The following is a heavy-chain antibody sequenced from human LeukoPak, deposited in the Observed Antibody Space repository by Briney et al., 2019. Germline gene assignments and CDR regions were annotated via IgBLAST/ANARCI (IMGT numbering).Heavy chain of an antibody. D-gene: IGHD5-18*01. J-gene: IGHJ4*02. CDR1: GGSISSYY. V-gene: IGHV4-59*08. CDR3: ARGSPVGTAIGDFDY. Sequence: SETLSLTCTVSGGSISSYYWSWIRQPPGRGLEWIGYIYYSGSATYNPSLKSRVTMSVDTSKNQFSLRLSSVTAADTAVYYCARGSPVGTAIGDFDYWGQGTLVTVSS. CDR2: IYYSGSA.